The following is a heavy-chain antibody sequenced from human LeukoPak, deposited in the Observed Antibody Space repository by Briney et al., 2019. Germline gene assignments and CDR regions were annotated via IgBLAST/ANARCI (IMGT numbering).Heavy chain of an antibody. J-gene: IGHJ4*02. CDR1: GYTFTGYY. V-gene: IGHV1-2*02. Sequence: GASVKVSCKASGYTFTGYYMHWVRQAPGQGLEWMGWINPNSGGTNYAQKFQGRVTMTRDTSISTAYMELNSLRAEDTTVYYCAKDRARFLYGSGSQFDYWGQGTLVTVSS. CDR3: AKDRARFLYGSGSQFDY. CDR2: INPNSGGT. D-gene: IGHD3-10*01.